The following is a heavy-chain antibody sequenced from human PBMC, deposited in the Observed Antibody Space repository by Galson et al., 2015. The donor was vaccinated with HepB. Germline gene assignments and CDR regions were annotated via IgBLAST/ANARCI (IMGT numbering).Heavy chain of an antibody. CDR3: AKTHGSGWAFDC. Sequence: SLRLSCAASGFTFSSYAMSWVRQAPGKGLEWVSLIRYNGDATYYADSVKGRFTISRDNSKYTLYLQINSLRADDTAVYYCAKTHGSGWAFDCWGQGALVTVSS. D-gene: IGHD6-19*01. CDR1: GFTFSSYA. V-gene: IGHV3-23*01. J-gene: IGHJ4*02. CDR2: IRYNGDAT.